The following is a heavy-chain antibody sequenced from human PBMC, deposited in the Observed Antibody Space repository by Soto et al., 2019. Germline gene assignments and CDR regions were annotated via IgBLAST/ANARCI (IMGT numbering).Heavy chain of an antibody. D-gene: IGHD3-10*01. CDR3: GRGSGSYYNSPFDY. Sequence: GSSVKVSCKASGYTFTSYGISWLRQAPGQGLEWMGWISAYNGNTNYAQKLQGRVTMTTDTSTSTAYMELRSLRSDDTAVYYCGRGSGSYYNSPFDYWGQGTLVTVSS. V-gene: IGHV1-18*01. CDR1: GYTFTSYG. CDR2: ISAYNGNT. J-gene: IGHJ4*02.